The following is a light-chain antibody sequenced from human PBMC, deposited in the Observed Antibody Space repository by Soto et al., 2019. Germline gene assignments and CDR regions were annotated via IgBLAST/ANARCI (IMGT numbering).Light chain of an antibody. CDR1: QSVSSR. J-gene: IGKJ5*01. CDR3: QHYAPNSPIP. CDR2: GAS. V-gene: IGKV3-20*01. Sequence: EIGLTQSPATLSFSQGERATLSCRASQSVSSRLAWYQQRPGQAPRLLISGASSRATGIPDRFSGSGSGTDFTLTISRLEPEDFALYYCQHYAPNSPIPFGQGTRLEIK.